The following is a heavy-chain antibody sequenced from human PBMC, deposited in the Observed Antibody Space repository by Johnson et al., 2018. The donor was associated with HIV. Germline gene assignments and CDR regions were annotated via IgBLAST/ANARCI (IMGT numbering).Heavy chain of an antibody. J-gene: IGHJ3*02. Sequence: VQLVESGGGLVQPGGSLRLSCAASGFTFSSYWMSWVRQAPGKGLEWMANIKQDGSEKYYVESVRGRFTISRDNAKNSLYLQMNSLRAEDTAVYYGARDPDLDAFDIWGQGTMVTVSS. CDR1: GFTFSSYW. CDR2: IKQDGSEK. D-gene: IGHD1-14*01. CDR3: ARDPDLDAFDI. V-gene: IGHV3-7*03.